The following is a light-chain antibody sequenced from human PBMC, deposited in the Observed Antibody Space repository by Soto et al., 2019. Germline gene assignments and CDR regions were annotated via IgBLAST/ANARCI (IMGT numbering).Light chain of an antibody. CDR2: STN. J-gene: IGLJ1*01. V-gene: IGLV8-61*01. CDR3: VLYMGNGIFL. Sequence: QTVVTQEPSVSVSPGGTVTLTCALRSAPLTTTYYPAWCQQTPGQPPRTLIYSTNTRSSGVPDRFSGSIRGNKAALTITGAQAADVAAYYCVLYMGNGIFLFGPGTKLTVL. CDR1: SAPLTTTYY.